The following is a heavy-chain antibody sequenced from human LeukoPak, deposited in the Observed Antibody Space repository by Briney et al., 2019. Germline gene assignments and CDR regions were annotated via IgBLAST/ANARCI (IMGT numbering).Heavy chain of an antibody. J-gene: IGHJ4*02. CDR1: GFTSSSYG. D-gene: IGHD6-13*01. CDR3: AKGSAAAGL. V-gene: IGHV3-30*18. Sequence: RSLRLSCSAPGFTSSSYGMHWVRQAPGKGLEWVAVISYDGGNKYYADSVKGRLTISRDNSKNTLYLQMNSLRAEDTAVYYCAKGSAAAGLWGQGTLVMVSS. CDR2: ISYDGGNK.